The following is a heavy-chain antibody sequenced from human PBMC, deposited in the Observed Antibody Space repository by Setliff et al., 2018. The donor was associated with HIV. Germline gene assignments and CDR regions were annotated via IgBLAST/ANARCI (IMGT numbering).Heavy chain of an antibody. Sequence: SVKVSCKASGGTFSSYAISWVRQAPGQGLEWMGGIIPILGIANYAQKFQGRVTITADKSTSTAYMELSSLRSEDTAVYYCVRVYSSGWYGGADYYYYGMDVWGQGTTVTVSS. J-gene: IGHJ6*02. V-gene: IGHV1-69*10. D-gene: IGHD6-19*01. CDR3: VRVYSSGWYGGADYYYYGMDV. CDR2: IIPILGIA. CDR1: GGTFSSYA.